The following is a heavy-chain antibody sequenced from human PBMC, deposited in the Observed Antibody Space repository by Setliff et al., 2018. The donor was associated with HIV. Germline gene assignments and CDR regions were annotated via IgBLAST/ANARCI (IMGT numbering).Heavy chain of an antibody. CDR2: IFSSGST. Sequence: SETLFLTCTVSGGSISSYYWSWIRQPAGKGLEWIGRIFSSGSTSYNSSLKSRVTISIDTSKNQFSLKLNSVTASDTAVYYCARLSASRLVYWGQGTLVTVSS. J-gene: IGHJ4*02. CDR1: GGSISSYY. CDR3: ARLSASRLVY. V-gene: IGHV4-4*07.